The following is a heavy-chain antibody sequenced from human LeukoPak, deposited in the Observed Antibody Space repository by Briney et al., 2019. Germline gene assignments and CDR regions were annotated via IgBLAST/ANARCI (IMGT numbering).Heavy chain of an antibody. J-gene: IGHJ3*02. CDR2: IIPILGIA. CDR1: GGTFSSYA. D-gene: IGHD5-24*01. Sequence: ASVKASCKASGGTFSSYAISWVRQAPGQGLEWMGRIIPILGIANYAQKFQGRVTITADKSTSTAYMELSSLRSEDTAVYYCARVRDGYSHAFDIWGQGTMVTVSS. V-gene: IGHV1-69*04. CDR3: ARVRDGYSHAFDI.